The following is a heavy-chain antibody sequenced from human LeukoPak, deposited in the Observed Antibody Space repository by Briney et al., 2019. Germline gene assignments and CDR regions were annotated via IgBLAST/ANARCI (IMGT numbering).Heavy chain of an antibody. CDR1: GFSFSSYA. CDR2: ISSGTTYI. D-gene: IGHD2-15*01. Sequence: GGSLRLSCAASGFSFSSYAMTWARQAPGKGLEWVSSISSGTTYIYYADSVKGRFTISRDSAKNSLYLQMNSLRAEDTAVYFCARSSDRYGMDVWGQGTTVTVSS. J-gene: IGHJ6*02. CDR3: ARSSDRYGMDV. V-gene: IGHV3-21*01.